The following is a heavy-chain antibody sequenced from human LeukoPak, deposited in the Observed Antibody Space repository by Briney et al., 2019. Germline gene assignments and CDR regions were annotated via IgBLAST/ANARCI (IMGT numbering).Heavy chain of an antibody. CDR1: GGSISGYY. V-gene: IGHV4-59*01. D-gene: IGHD3-22*01. J-gene: IGHJ4*02. Sequence: PSETLSLTCIVFGGSISGYYWSWIRQPPGKGLEWIGYMYNSGSTNYNPSLKSRVTISVDTSNNQFSLKLSAVTAADTAVYYCARDRWGSSGHFDYWGQGTLVTVSS. CDR3: ARDRWGSSGHFDY. CDR2: MYNSGST.